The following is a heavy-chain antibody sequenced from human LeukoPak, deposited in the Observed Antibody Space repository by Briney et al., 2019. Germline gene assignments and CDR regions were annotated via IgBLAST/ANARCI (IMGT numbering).Heavy chain of an antibody. CDR1: RSTITRYW. V-gene: IGHV5-51*01. D-gene: IGHD2-2*01. CDR3: ARLGEAVVVPAARPFDY. J-gene: IGHJ4*02. Sequence: SLQISRQGTRSTITRYWMGWVRQLPGKGLEWMAISHPGDSDTRYSPSFQGQVNSSADKSISTAYLEWSSLKASDTAMYYCARLGEAVVVPAARPFDYWGQGTLV. CDR2: SHPGDSDT.